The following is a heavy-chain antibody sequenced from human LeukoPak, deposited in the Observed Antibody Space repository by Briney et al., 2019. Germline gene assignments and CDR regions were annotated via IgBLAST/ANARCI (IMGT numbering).Heavy chain of an antibody. J-gene: IGHJ4*02. D-gene: IGHD6-6*01. V-gene: IGHV3-11*01. CDR1: GFTFSDYY. CDR2: ISSSGSTI. CDR3: ATNRIGIAARPLDY. Sequence: GGSLRLSCAASGFTFSDYYMSWIRQAPGKGLEWVSYISSSGSTIYYADSVKGRFTISRDSAKNSLYLQMNSLRAEDTAVYYCATNRIGIAARPLDYWGQGTLVTVSS.